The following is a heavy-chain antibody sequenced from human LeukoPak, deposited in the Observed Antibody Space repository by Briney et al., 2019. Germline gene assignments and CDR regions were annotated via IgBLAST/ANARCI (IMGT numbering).Heavy chain of an antibody. CDR1: GFTFSSYA. J-gene: IGHJ4*02. V-gene: IGHV3-23*01. Sequence: QAGGSLRLSCAASGFTFSSYAMSWVRQAPGKGLEWDSAISGSGGSTYYADSVKGRFTISRDNSKNTLYLQMNSLRAEDTAVYYCAKVGAAAGTTNYFDYWGQGTLVTVSS. CDR3: AKVGAAAGTTNYFDY. CDR2: ISGSGGST. D-gene: IGHD6-13*01.